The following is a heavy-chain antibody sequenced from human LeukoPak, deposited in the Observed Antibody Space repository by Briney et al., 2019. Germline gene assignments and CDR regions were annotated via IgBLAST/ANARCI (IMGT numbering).Heavy chain of an antibody. CDR1: GGSISGYF. CDR3: ARHDPVGYYQHGMDV. Sequence: SETLSLTCTVSGGSISGYFWSCIRQPPGQGLEFIGYIYYTGATLYNPSLKSRVTMSVDTFKNQFSLKLSSVTAAETAVYYCARHDPVGYYQHGMDVSGQGTTVTVSS. D-gene: IGHD3-16*01. J-gene: IGHJ6*01. V-gene: IGHV4-59*08. CDR2: IYYTGAT.